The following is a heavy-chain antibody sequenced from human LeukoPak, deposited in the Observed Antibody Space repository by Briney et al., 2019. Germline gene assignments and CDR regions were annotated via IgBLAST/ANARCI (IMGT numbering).Heavy chain of an antibody. CDR3: ARRPTYSGRMWAENNWFDP. D-gene: IGHD1-26*01. Sequence: GESLKISCKGSGYSFTSYWIGWVRQMPGKGLEWMGIIYPGDSDTRYSPSFQGQVTISADKSISTAYLQWSSLKASDTAMYYCARRPTYSGRMWAENNWFDPWGQGTLVTVSS. CDR1: GYSFTSYW. V-gene: IGHV5-51*01. J-gene: IGHJ5*02. CDR2: IYPGDSDT.